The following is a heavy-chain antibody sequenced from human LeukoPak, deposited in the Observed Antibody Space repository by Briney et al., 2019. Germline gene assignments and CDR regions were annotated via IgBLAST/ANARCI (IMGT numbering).Heavy chain of an antibody. CDR2: IYYSGST. Sequence: PSETLSLTCTVSGGSISSRSYYWGWIRQPPGKGLEWSGSIYYSGSTYYNPSLKSRVTISVDTSKNQFSLKLSSVTAADTAVYYCARGPITIRLGYFDYWGQGTLVTVSS. J-gene: IGHJ4*02. V-gene: IGHV4-39*07. CDR1: GGSISSRSYY. D-gene: IGHD3-3*01. CDR3: ARGPITIRLGYFDY.